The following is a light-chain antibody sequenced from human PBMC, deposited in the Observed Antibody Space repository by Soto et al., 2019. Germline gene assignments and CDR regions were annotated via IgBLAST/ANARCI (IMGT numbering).Light chain of an antibody. CDR3: SGCDYSRNGLWV. CDR2: INT. Sequence: QSALTQPPSASGTPGQWVTISCSGTTSNIGSNYVNWFQQLPGTAPRLLIYINTQRPSGCPVRISCSKSGTSATLAIIVLQLEDEAEYDCSGCDYSRNGLWVFGGGPKLTVL. V-gene: IGLV1-44*01. CDR1: TSNIGSNY. J-gene: IGLJ3*02.